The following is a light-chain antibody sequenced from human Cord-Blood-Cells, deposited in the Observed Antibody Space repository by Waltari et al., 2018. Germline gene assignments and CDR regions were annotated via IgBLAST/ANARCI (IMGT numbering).Light chain of an antibody. Sequence: QSVLTQPPSASGTPGQRVTISCSGSSSNIGSNPVNWYQQPPGTAPKLLIYSNNQRPSGVPDRFSGSKSGTSASLAISGLQSEDEADYYCAAWDDSLNVVFGGGTKLTVL. CDR3: AAWDDSLNVV. CDR1: SSNIGSNP. J-gene: IGLJ2*01. V-gene: IGLV1-44*01. CDR2: SNN.